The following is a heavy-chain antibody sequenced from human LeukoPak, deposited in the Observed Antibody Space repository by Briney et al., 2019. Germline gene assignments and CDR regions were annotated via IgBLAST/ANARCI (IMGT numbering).Heavy chain of an antibody. J-gene: IGHJ4*02. D-gene: IGHD3-9*01. V-gene: IGHV1-2*04. Sequence: GASVKVSCKASGYTFTGYYMHWVRQAPGQGLEWMGWINPNSGDTNYAQKFQGWVTMTRDTSVSTAYMELSRLRSDDTAVYYCARVHYDVLTGYYGYYFDTGAREPWSPSPQ. CDR2: INPNSGDT. CDR1: GYTFTGYY. CDR3: ARVHYDVLTGYYGYYFDT.